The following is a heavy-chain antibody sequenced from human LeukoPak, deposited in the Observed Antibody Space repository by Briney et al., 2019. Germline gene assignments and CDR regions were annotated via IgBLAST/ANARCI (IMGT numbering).Heavy chain of an antibody. CDR3: AREAIVEYSSSWYIPDAFDI. Sequence: GGSLRLSCAASGFNFRSYGMQWVRQAPGKGLEWVTLISYDGTDKYYAASVKGRFTISRDNAKNTLYLQMNSLRAEDTAVYYCAREAIVEYSSSWYIPDAFDIWGQGTMVTVSS. J-gene: IGHJ3*02. CDR1: GFNFRSYG. V-gene: IGHV3-30*03. CDR2: ISYDGTDK. D-gene: IGHD6-13*01.